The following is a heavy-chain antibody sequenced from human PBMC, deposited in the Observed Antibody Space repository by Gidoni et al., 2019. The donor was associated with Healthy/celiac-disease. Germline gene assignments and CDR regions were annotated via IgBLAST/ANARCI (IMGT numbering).Heavy chain of an antibody. Sequence: QVQLQESGPGLVKPSQTLSLTCTVSGGSISSGSYYWSWIRQPAGKGLEWIGRIYTSGSTNYNPSLKSRVTISVDTSKNQFSLKLSSVTAADTAVYYCARVPIDTAMDYYYYYGMDVWGQGTTVTVSS. CDR2: IYTSGST. V-gene: IGHV4-61*02. D-gene: IGHD5-18*01. J-gene: IGHJ6*02. CDR1: GGSISSGSYY. CDR3: ARVPIDTAMDYYYYYGMDV.